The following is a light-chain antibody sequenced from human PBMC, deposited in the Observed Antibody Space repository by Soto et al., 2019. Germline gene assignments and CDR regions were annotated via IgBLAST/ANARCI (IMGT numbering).Light chain of an antibody. CDR3: CSLTTSHTYV. J-gene: IGLJ1*01. Sequence: QSVLTQPASVSGHPEQPTTISCTETSIIIVHYDSVCWYQQHPGKAPKLMIYHVTYRPSGVSNRYSGSKAGNSASLTISGLQADDEADYYCCSLTTSHTYVFGSGTKVTVL. V-gene: IGLV2-14*03. CDR2: HVT. CDR1: SIIIVHYDS.